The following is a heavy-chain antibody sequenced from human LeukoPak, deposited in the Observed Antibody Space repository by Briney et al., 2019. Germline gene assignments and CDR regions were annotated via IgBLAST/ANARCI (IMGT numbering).Heavy chain of an antibody. CDR2: INPNSGGT. Sequence: ASVKVSCKASGYTFTGYYMHWVRQAPGQGLEWMGWINPNSGGTNYAQKFQGRVTMTRDTSISTAYMELSRLRSDDTAVYYCARGGRYCSSTSCHHIDYWGQGTLVTVSS. CDR3: ARGGRYCSSTSCHHIDY. V-gene: IGHV1-2*02. CDR1: GYTFTGYY. D-gene: IGHD2-2*01. J-gene: IGHJ4*02.